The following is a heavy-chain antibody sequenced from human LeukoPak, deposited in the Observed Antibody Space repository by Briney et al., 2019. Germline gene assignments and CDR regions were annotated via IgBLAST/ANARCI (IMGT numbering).Heavy chain of an antibody. D-gene: IGHD3-10*01. CDR3: ARGGDYGSGNYFDY. CDR1: GFTFSSYG. J-gene: IGHJ4*02. V-gene: IGHV3-33*01. CDR2: IWYDGSDK. Sequence: TGRSLRLSCAASGFTFSSYGMNWVRQAPGKGLEWVAVIWYDGSDKYYADSVKGRFTISRDSSKNTLYLQMNSLRVEDTAAYYCARGGDYGSGNYFDYWGQGTLVTVSS.